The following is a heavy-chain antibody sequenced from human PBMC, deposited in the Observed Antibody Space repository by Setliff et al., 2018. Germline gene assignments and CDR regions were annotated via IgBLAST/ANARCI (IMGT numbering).Heavy chain of an antibody. D-gene: IGHD1-7*01. CDR2: ISSNSNYI. J-gene: IGHJ4*02. V-gene: IGHV3-21*01. CDR3: ARGSLSGTTYPSDY. CDR1: GFNLHVYT. Sequence: GGSLRLSCVASGFNLHVYTMEWVRRAPGKGLDWVSSISSNSNYIYTADSLKGRLTVSRDNAKNSLYLQLDSLTADDTAVYYCARGSLSGTTYPSDYWGQGTLVTVSS.